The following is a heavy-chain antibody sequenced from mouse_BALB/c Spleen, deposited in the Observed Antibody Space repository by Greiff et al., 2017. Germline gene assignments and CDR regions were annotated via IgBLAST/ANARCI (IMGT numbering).Heavy chain of an antibody. CDR2: IRNKANGYTT. V-gene: IGHV7-3*02. CDR1: GFTFTDYY. CDR3: ARDRSDAMDY. Sequence: EVHLVESGGGLVQPGGSLRLSCATSGFTFTDYYMSWVRQPPGKALEWLGFIRNKANGYTTEYSASVKGRFTISRDNSQSILYLQMNTLRAEDSATYYCARDRSDAMDYWGQGTSVTVSS. J-gene: IGHJ4*01.